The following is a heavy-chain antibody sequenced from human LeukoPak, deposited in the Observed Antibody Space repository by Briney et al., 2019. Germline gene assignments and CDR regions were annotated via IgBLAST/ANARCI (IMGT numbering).Heavy chain of an antibody. D-gene: IGHD3-22*01. CDR3: ARGPYSYDSSGAFDI. Sequence: SQTLSLTCTVSGGSISSGSYYWSWIRQPAGKGLEWIGRISSSGSTNYNPSLKSRVTISVDTSKNQFSLKLSSVTAADTAVYFCARGPYSYDSSGAFDIWGQGTMVTVSS. J-gene: IGHJ3*02. V-gene: IGHV4-61*02. CDR2: ISSSGST. CDR1: GGSISSGSYY.